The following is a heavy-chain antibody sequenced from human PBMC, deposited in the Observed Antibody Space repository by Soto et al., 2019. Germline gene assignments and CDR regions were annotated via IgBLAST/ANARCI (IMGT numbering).Heavy chain of an antibody. J-gene: IGHJ4*02. CDR1: GFTFSSYA. Sequence: GGSLRLSCAASGFTFSSYAMSRVRQAPGKGLEWVSAISGSGGSTYYADSVKGRFTISRDNSKNTLYLQMNSLRAEDTAVYYCAKARNLGYCSGGSCYVFDYWGQGTLVTVSS. CDR3: AKARNLGYCSGGSCYVFDY. V-gene: IGHV3-23*01. CDR2: ISGSGGST. D-gene: IGHD2-15*01.